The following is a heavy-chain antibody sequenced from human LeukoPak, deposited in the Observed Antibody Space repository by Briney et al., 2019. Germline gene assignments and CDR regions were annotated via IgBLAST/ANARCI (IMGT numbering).Heavy chain of an antibody. Sequence: ASVTVSCKASGYTFTGYYMHWVRQAPGQGLEWMGWINPNSGGTNYAQKFQGRVTMTRDTSISTAYMELSRLRSDDTAVYYCATDPVGYCSGNGCYSVDYWGQGTLVTVSS. CDR1: GYTFTGYY. V-gene: IGHV1-2*02. CDR3: ATDPVGYCSGNGCYSVDY. D-gene: IGHD2-15*01. CDR2: INPNSGGT. J-gene: IGHJ4*02.